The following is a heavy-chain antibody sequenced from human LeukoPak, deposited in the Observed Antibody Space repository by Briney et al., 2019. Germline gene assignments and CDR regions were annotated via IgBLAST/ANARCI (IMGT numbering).Heavy chain of an antibody. J-gene: IGHJ4*02. CDR1: GFTFTTHA. Sequence: GGSLRLSCAASGFTFTTHAMNWVRQAPGKGLEWVSYISGSSSTIYYADSVKGRFTVSRDNAKNSLYLQMNSLRDEDTAVYYCARGRDGYKYFDYWGQGTLVTVSS. D-gene: IGHD5-24*01. CDR3: ARGRDGYKYFDY. V-gene: IGHV3-48*02. CDR2: ISGSSSTI.